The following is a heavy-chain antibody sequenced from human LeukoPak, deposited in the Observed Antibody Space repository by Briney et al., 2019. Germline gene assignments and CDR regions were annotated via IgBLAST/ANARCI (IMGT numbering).Heavy chain of an antibody. V-gene: IGHV1-2*02. J-gene: IGHJ3*02. CDR1: GYTFSGNY. CDR3: ARVRSGYDAFDI. D-gene: IGHD5-12*01. Sequence: ASVKVSCKASGYTFSGNYIHWVRQAPGQGLEWMGWINPNSGGTDYAQKLQGRVTLTRDTSISTAYMELSRLRSDDTAVYYCARVRSGYDAFDIWGQGTMVTVSS. CDR2: INPNSGGT.